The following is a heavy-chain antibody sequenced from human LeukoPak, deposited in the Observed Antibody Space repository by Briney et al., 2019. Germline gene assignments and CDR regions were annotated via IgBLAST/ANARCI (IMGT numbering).Heavy chain of an antibody. CDR3: AKRDSTSYHFDS. CDR1: GFTFSSYE. J-gene: IGHJ4*02. D-gene: IGHD2-2*01. V-gene: IGHV3-23*01. Sequence: GGSLRLSCAVSGFTFSSYEMNWVRQAPGKGLEWVSSISGNGVGTYYADSVKGRFTISRDNSKNSLNLQMSSLRVEDTAVYYCAKRDSTSYHFDSWGQGTLVTVSS. CDR2: ISGNGVGT.